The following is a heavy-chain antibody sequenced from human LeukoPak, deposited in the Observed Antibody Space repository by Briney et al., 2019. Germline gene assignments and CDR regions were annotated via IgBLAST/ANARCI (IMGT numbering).Heavy chain of an antibody. Sequence: PGGSLGLSCATSGFTFSSYAMHWVRQAPGKGLEWVAVISYDGSNKYYADSVKGRFTISRDNSKNTLYLQMNSLRAEVTAVYYCARDPHALLSSHFDYWGQGTLATVSS. J-gene: IGHJ4*02. CDR1: GFTFSSYA. V-gene: IGHV3-30-3*01. CDR3: ARDPHALLSSHFDY. CDR2: ISYDGSNK. D-gene: IGHD2-15*01.